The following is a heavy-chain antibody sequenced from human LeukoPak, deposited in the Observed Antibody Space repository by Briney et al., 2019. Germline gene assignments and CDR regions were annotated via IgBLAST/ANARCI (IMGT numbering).Heavy chain of an antibody. V-gene: IGHV1-24*01. CDR1: GYTLTELS. J-gene: IGHJ6*03. CDR2: FDPEDGET. CDR3: ATATHHSYMDV. Sequence: PAASVKVSCKVSGYTLTELSMHWVRQAPGKGLEWMGGFDPEDGETTYAQKFQGRVTMTEDTSTDTAYMELSSLSSEDTAVYYCATATHHSYMDVWGKGTTVTVSS.